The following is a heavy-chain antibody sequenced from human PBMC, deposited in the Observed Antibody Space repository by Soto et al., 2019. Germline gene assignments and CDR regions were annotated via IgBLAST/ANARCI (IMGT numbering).Heavy chain of an antibody. CDR1: GGSISSGSYP. J-gene: IGHJ4*02. CDR3: ARARYCSGGSCYSDY. CDR2: IYHTGTT. D-gene: IGHD2-15*01. V-gene: IGHV4-30-2*01. Sequence: QLQLQESGSGLVKPSQTLSLTCTVSGGSISSGSYPWTWIRQPPGKGLEWIGYIYHTGTTYYNPSLKSRVTISVDTSKNQLSLKPGSVTAADTAVYYCARARYCSGGSCYSDYWGQGTLVTVSS.